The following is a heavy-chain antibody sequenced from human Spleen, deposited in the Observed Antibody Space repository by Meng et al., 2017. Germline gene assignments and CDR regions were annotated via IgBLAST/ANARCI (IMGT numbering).Heavy chain of an antibody. CDR3: ARGRSESYFDY. V-gene: IGHV3-74*01. D-gene: IGHD6-19*01. CDR2: ISSDETVT. J-gene: IGHJ4*01. Sequence: GGSLRLSCAASGFTFSNFWMHWVRQAPGKGLVWVSYISSDETVTGYADSVKGRFTISRDNARNTLSLQLNSLRADDTAVYYCARGRSESYFDYWGQGTPVTVSS. CDR1: GFTFSNFW.